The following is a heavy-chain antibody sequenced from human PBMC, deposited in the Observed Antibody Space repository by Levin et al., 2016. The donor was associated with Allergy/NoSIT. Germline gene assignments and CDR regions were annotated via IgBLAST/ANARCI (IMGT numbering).Heavy chain of an antibody. Sequence: PGKGLEWIGYIYYSGSTYYNPSLKSRVTISVDTSKNQFSLKLSSVTAADTAVYYCAREWAQGTVTTGRSWFDPWGQGTLVTVSS. CDR3: AREWAQGTVTTGRSWFDP. CDR2: IYYSGST. V-gene: IGHV4-30-4*01. D-gene: IGHD4-11*01. J-gene: IGHJ5*02.